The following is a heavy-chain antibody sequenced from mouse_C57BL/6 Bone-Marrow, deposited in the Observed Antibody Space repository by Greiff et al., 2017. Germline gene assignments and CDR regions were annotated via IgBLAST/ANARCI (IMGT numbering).Heavy chain of an antibody. D-gene: IGHD1-1*01. J-gene: IGHJ4*01. Sequence: VQLQQSGAELVKPGASVKLSCKASGYTFTSYWMQWVKQRPGQGLEWIGEIDPSDSYTNYNQKFKGKATLTVDTSSSTAYMQLSSLTSEDSAVYNCASITTVVATGYYAMDYWGQGTSVTVSS. V-gene: IGHV1-50*01. CDR3: ASITTVVATGYYAMDY. CDR2: IDPSDSYT. CDR1: GYTFTSYW.